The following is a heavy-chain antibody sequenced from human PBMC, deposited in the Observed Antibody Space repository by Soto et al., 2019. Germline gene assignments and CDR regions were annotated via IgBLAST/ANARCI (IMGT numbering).Heavy chain of an antibody. Sequence: EVQLVESGGGLVQPGGSLRLSCAASGFTFSSYSMNWVRQAPGKGLEWISYINPGSNTIYYADSVKGRFTISSDNAKNSLSLQMNSLRAEDTAVYYCARRNVRMFDYWGQGILVTVSA. V-gene: IGHV3-48*01. CDR2: INPGSNTI. D-gene: IGHD3-10*02. CDR3: ARRNVRMFDY. CDR1: GFTFSSYS. J-gene: IGHJ4*02.